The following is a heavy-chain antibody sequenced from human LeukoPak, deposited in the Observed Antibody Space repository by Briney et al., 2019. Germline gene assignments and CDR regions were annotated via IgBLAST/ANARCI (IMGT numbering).Heavy chain of an antibody. CDR2: IIPIFGTA. J-gene: IGHJ4*02. D-gene: IGHD2-15*01. Sequence: SSVKVSCKASGGTFSSYAIIWVRRAPGQGLEWMGGIIPIFGTANYAQKFQGRITITTDESTSTAYMELSSLRSEDTAIYYCARGEGYSDWGQGTLVTVSS. V-gene: IGHV1-69*05. CDR1: GGTFSSYA. CDR3: ARGEGYSD.